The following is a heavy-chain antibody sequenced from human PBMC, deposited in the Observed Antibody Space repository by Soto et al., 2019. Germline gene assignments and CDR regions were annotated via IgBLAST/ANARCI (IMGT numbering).Heavy chain of an antibody. J-gene: IGHJ4*02. CDR2: ISAYNGNT. Sequence: ASVKVSCKASGYTFTSYGISWVRQAPGQGLEWMGWISAYNGNTNYAQKLQGRVTMTTDTSTSTAYMELRSLRSDDTAVYYCARGDSSSWYGNYFDYWGQGTLVTVPS. V-gene: IGHV1-18*01. D-gene: IGHD6-13*01. CDR1: GYTFTSYG. CDR3: ARGDSSSWYGNYFDY.